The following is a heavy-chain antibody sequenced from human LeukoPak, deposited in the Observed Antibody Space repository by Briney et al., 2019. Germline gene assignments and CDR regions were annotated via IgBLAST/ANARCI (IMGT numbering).Heavy chain of an antibody. CDR2: MNPNSGNT. Sequence: ASVKVSCKDSGYTFTSYDINWVRQATGQGLEWMGWMNPNSGNTGYAQKFQGRVTMTRNTSISTAYMELSSLRSEDTAVYYCARGVVGTIFGVVISPRYYMDVWGKGTTVTVSS. J-gene: IGHJ6*03. D-gene: IGHD3-3*01. CDR1: GYTFTSYD. CDR3: ARGVVGTIFGVVISPRYYMDV. V-gene: IGHV1-8*01.